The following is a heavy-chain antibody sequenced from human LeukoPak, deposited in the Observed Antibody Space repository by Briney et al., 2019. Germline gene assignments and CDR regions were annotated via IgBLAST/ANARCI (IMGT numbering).Heavy chain of an antibody. CDR3: AREGVTMVRGVIDYYYYYYMDV. Sequence: PSETLSLTCTVYGGSFSGYYWSWIRQPPGKGLEWIGEINHSGSTNYNPSLKSRVTISVDTSKNQFSLKLSSVTAADTAVYYCAREGVTMVRGVIDYYYYYYMDVWGKGTTVTVSS. V-gene: IGHV4-34*01. D-gene: IGHD3-10*01. CDR2: INHSGST. J-gene: IGHJ6*03. CDR1: GGSFSGYY.